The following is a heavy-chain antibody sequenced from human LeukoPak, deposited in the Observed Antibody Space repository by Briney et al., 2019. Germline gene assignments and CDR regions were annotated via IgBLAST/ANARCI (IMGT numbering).Heavy chain of an antibody. CDR3: APGKFDY. CDR1: GFTFSSHG. J-gene: IGHJ4*02. Sequence: GGSLRLSCSASGFTFSSHGMYWVRQAPGKGLEYVSAISHDGDTTYYAGSVRGRFTISRDNSKNTLYLQMSSLRAEDTAVYYCAPGKFDYWGQGTLVTVSS. V-gene: IGHV3-64D*06. CDR2: ISHDGDTT.